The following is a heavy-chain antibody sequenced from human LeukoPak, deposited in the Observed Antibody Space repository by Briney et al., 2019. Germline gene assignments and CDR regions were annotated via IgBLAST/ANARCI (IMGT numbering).Heavy chain of an antibody. CDR2: IYYSGST. V-gene: IGHV4-59*01. CDR3: AGDIAVAGHNPFDY. Sequence: SETLSLTCTVSGGSISSYYWSWIRQPPGKGLEWIGYIYYSGSTNYNPSLKSRVTISVDTSKNQFSLKLSSVTAADTAVYYCAGDIAVAGHNPFDYWGQGTLVTVSS. J-gene: IGHJ4*02. D-gene: IGHD6-19*01. CDR1: GGSISSYY.